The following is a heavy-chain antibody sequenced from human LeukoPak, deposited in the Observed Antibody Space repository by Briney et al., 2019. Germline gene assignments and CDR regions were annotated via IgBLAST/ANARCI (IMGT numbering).Heavy chain of an antibody. CDR2: ITGSGDIT. V-gene: IGHV3-23*01. CDR3: AKDRAHYYQYYYMDV. J-gene: IGHJ6*03. CDR1: GFTFSNYA. D-gene: IGHD3-10*01. Sequence: GGSLRLSCAVSGFTFSNYALSWVRQAPGKGLEWLSAITGSGDITYYADSVKGRFTVSRDNSKNTLFLQMNSLRPEDTAVYYCAKDRAHYYQYYYMDVWGKGTTVTVSS.